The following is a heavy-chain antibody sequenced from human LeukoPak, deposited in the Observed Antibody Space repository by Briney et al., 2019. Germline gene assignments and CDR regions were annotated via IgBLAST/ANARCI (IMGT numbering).Heavy chain of an antibody. Sequence: PSETLSLTCTVSGGSISSSSYYWGWIRQPPGKGLEWIGSIYYSGSTYYNPSLKSRVTISVDKSKNQFSLKLSSVTAADTAVYYCARGLRITMVRGVKGAFDIWGQGTMVTVSS. D-gene: IGHD3-10*01. J-gene: IGHJ3*02. CDR1: GGSISSSSYY. V-gene: IGHV4-39*07. CDR2: IYYSGST. CDR3: ARGLRITMVRGVKGAFDI.